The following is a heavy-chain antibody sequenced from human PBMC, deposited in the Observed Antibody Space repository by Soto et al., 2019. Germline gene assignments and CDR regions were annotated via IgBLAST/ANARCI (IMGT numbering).Heavy chain of an antibody. CDR3: ARDQPDIVATDAFDI. CDR2: IIPILGIA. CDR1: GGTFSSYT. D-gene: IGHD5-12*01. J-gene: IGHJ3*02. V-gene: IGHV1-69*04. Sequence: SVKVSCKASGGTFSSYTISWVRQAPGQGLEWMGRIIPILGIANYAQKFQGRVTITADKSTSTAYMELSSLRSEDTAVYYCARDQPDIVATDAFDIWGQGTMVTVSS.